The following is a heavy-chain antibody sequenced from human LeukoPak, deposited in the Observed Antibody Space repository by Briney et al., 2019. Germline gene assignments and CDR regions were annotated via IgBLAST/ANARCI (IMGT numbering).Heavy chain of an antibody. CDR2: IYTSGST. J-gene: IGHJ3*02. Sequence: SETLSLTCTVSGGSISSYYWSWIRQPAGKGLEWVGRIYTSGSTNYNPSLKSRVTMSVDTSKNQFSLKLSSVTAADTAVYYCARGRPSYYDSSRDAFDIWGQGTMVTVSS. CDR1: GGSISSYY. V-gene: IGHV4-4*07. CDR3: ARGRPSYYDSSRDAFDI. D-gene: IGHD3-22*01.